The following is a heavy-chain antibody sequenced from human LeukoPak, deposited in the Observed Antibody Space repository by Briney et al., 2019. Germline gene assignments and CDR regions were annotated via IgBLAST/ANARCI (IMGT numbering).Heavy chain of an antibody. CDR2: IIPIFGTA. V-gene: IGHV1-69*01. J-gene: IGHJ4*02. CDR3: ARKAPYYHSNSSGYYFDY. D-gene: IGHD3-22*01. CDR1: GGTFSSYA. Sequence: SVKVSCKASGGTFSSYAISWVRQAPGQGLEWMGGIIPIFGTANYAQKFQGRVTITADESTSTAYMELSSLRSEDTAVYYCARKAPYYHSNSSGYYFDYWGQGTLVTVSS.